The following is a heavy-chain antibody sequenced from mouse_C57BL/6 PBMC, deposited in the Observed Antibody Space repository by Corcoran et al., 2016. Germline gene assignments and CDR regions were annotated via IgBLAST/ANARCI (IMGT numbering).Heavy chain of an antibody. Sequence: EVQLQQSGPELVKPGASVKISCKASGYTFTDYYMNWVKQSHGKSLEWIGDINPNNGGTSYNQKFKGKATLTVDKSSSTAYMELRSLTSEDSAVYYCARSGSFIYWGQGTTLTVSS. CDR1: GYTFTDYY. CDR3: ARSGSFIY. D-gene: IGHD1-1*01. J-gene: IGHJ2*01. CDR2: INPNNGGT. V-gene: IGHV1-26*01.